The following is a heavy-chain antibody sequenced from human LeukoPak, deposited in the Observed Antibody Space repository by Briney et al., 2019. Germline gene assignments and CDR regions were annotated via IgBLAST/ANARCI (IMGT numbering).Heavy chain of an antibody. CDR3: ARESDSSGWYGMDV. Sequence: ASVKVSCKASGYTFTGYYMHWVRQAPGQGLEWMGWINPNSGGTNYAQKFQGRVTMTRDTSISTAYMELSRLRSDDTAVYYCARESDSSGWYGMDVWGQGTTVTVSS. V-gene: IGHV1-2*02. D-gene: IGHD6-19*01. CDR2: INPNSGGT. J-gene: IGHJ6*02. CDR1: GYTFTGYY.